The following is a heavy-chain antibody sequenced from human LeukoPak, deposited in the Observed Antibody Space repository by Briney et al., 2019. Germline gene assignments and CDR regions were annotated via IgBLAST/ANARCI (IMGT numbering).Heavy chain of an antibody. V-gene: IGHV1-18*01. J-gene: IGHJ5*02. D-gene: IGHD3-22*01. CDR1: GYTFTSYG. Sequence: ASVKVSCKASGYTFTSYGISWVRQAPGQGLEWMGWISAYNGNTNYAQKLRGRVTMTTDTSTSTAYMELRSLRSDDTAVYYCARDKPYYYDSSGYYAWFDPWGQGTLVTVSS. CDR3: ARDKPYYYDSSGYYAWFDP. CDR2: ISAYNGNT.